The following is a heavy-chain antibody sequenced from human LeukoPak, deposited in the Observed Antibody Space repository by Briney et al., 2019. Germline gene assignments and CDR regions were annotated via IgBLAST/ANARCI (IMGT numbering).Heavy chain of an antibody. Sequence: SETLSLTCTVSGGSISSSSYYWGWIRQPPGKGLDWIGSIYYSGSTYYNPSLKSRVTISVDTSKNQFSLKLSSVTAADTAVYYCARMPGGVAGTQTTNNWFDPWGQGTLVTVSS. D-gene: IGHD6-19*01. V-gene: IGHV4-39*07. CDR1: GGSISSSSYY. J-gene: IGHJ5*02. CDR2: IYYSGST. CDR3: ARMPGGVAGTQTTNNWFDP.